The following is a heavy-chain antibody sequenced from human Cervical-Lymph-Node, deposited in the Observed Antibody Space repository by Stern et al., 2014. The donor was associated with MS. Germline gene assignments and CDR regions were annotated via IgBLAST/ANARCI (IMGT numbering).Heavy chain of an antibody. CDR2: ISPYNGNT. CDR1: GYTFTYYA. Sequence: QVQLMQSGAEVKKPGASVNVSCKTSGYTFTYYAISWIRQAPGQGLEWVGWISPYNGNTNCVQKLQGRVAMTTDTSTSTAYMELRSLRSDDTAVYYCARDDDYTRRAIDYWGQGTLVTVSS. CDR3: ARDDDYTRRAIDY. V-gene: IGHV1-18*01. J-gene: IGHJ4*02. D-gene: IGHD4-11*01.